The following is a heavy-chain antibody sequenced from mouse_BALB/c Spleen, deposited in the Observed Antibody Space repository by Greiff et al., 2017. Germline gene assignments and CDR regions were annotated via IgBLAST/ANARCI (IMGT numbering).Heavy chain of an antibody. V-gene: IGHV1-54*01. CDR3: ARSTPGDY. CDR1: GYAFTNYL. J-gene: IGHJ2*01. D-gene: IGHD4-1*01. CDR2: INPGSGGT. Sequence: QVQLQQSGAELVRPGTSVKVSCKASGYAFTNYLIEWVKQRPGQGLEWIGVINPGSGGTNYNEKFKGKATLTADKSSSTAYMQLSSLTSDDSAVYFCARSTPGDYWGQGTTLTVSS.